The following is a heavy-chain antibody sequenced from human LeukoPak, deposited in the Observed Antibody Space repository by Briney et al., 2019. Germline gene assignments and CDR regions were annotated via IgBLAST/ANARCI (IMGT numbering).Heavy chain of an antibody. V-gene: IGHV4-38-2*02. CDR1: GYSISSGYY. J-gene: IGHJ6*03. CDR3: ARDAYPGLLWFGELLGYYYMDV. D-gene: IGHD3-10*01. CDR2: IYHSGST. Sequence: SETLSLTCTVSGYSISSGYYWGWIRQPPGKGLEWIGSIYHSGSTYYNPSLKSRVTISVDTSKNQFSLKLSSVTAADTAVYYCARDAYPGLLWFGELLGYYYMDVWGKGTTVTVSS.